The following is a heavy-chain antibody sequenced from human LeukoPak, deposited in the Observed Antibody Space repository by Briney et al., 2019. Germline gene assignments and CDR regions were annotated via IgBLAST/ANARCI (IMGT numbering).Heavy chain of an antibody. CDR3: ARIRYYYDSSGYYSHYYYYMDV. D-gene: IGHD3-22*01. Sequence: ASVKVSCKASGYTFTSYGISWVRQAPGQGLEWMGWISAYNGNTNYAQKLQGRVTMTTDTSTSTAYMELRSLRSDDTAVYYCARIRYYYDSSGYYSHYYYYMDVWGKGTTVTISS. CDR2: ISAYNGNT. CDR1: GYTFTSYG. V-gene: IGHV1-18*01. J-gene: IGHJ6*03.